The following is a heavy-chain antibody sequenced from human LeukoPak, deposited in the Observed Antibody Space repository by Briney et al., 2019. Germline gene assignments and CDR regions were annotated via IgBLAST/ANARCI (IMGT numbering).Heavy chain of an antibody. CDR1: GYTFTGYY. J-gene: IGHJ6*03. D-gene: IGHD6-6*01. CDR2: INPNSGGT. Sequence: ASVKVSCKASGYTFTGYYMHWVRQALGQGLEWMGWINPNSGGTNYAQKFQGRVTMTRDTSISTAYMELSRLRSDDTAVYYCARDLGLGSSSPYYYYMDVWGKGTTVTVSS. V-gene: IGHV1-2*02. CDR3: ARDLGLGSSSPYYYYMDV.